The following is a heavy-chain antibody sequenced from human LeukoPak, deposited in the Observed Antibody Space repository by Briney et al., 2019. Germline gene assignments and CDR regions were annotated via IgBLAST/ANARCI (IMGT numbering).Heavy chain of an antibody. Sequence: GGSLRLSCAASGFTFSSYSMNWVRQAPGKGLEWVSSISSSSSYIYYAGSAKGRFTISRDNAKNSLYLQMNSLRAEDTAVYYCAAGYNSGLAYWGQGTLVTVSS. CDR3: AAGYNSGLAY. J-gene: IGHJ4*02. CDR2: ISSSSSYI. CDR1: GFTFSSYS. D-gene: IGHD5-24*01. V-gene: IGHV3-21*01.